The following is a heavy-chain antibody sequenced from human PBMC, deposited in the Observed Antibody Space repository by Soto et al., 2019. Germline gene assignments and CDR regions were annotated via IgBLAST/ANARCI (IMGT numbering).Heavy chain of an antibody. J-gene: IGHJ6*02. CDR2: TYYRSKWYN. CDR3: ARDHSPIVVVPALAPYYYYGMDV. Sequence: SQTLSLTCAISGDSVSSNSAAWNWIRQSPSRGLEWLGRTYYRSKWYNDYAVSVKSRITINPDTSKNQFSLQLNSVTPEDTAVYYCARDHSPIVVVPALAPYYYYGMDVWGQGTTVTVSS. CDR1: GDSVSSNSAA. V-gene: IGHV6-1*01. D-gene: IGHD2-2*01.